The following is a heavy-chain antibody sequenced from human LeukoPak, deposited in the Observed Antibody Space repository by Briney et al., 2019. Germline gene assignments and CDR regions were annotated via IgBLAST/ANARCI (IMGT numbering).Heavy chain of an antibody. J-gene: IGHJ3*02. CDR2: IYYSGST. CDR3: ARDGPPGAFDI. Sequence: SETLSLTCTVSGGSISSYYWSWIRQPPGKGLEWIGYIYYSGSTNYNPSLKSRVTISVGTSKNQFSLKLSSVTAADTAVYYCARDGPPGAFDIWGQGTMVTVSS. CDR1: GGSISSYY. V-gene: IGHV4-59*12.